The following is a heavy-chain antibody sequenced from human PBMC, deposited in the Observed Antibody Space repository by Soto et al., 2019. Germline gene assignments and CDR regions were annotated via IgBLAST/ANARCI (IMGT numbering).Heavy chain of an antibody. CDR1: GFTFSSYS. V-gene: IGHV3-21*01. CDR2: ISSSSSYI. CDR3: ARDLYSTPQSYYYGMDV. J-gene: IGHJ6*02. Sequence: GGSLRLSCAASGFTFSSYSMNWVRQAPGKGLEWVSSISSSSSYIYYADSVKGRFTISRDNAKNSLYLQMNSLRAEDTAVYYCARDLYSTPQSYYYGMDVWGQGTTVTVSS. D-gene: IGHD5-18*01.